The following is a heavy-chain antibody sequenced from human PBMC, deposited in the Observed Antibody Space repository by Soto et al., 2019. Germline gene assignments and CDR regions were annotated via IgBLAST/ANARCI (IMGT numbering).Heavy chain of an antibody. CDR1: GGSISSGDYY. Sequence: QVQLQESGPGLVKPSQTLSLTCTVSGGSISSGDYYWSWIRQPPGKGLEWIGYIYYSGSTYYNPSLMSRVTISVDTSKKQFSLKLSSVPAADTAVYYCARATYYYDSSGYFGGVHFDYWGQVTLVTVSA. D-gene: IGHD3-22*01. CDR2: IYYSGST. CDR3: ARATYYYDSSGYFGGVHFDY. J-gene: IGHJ4*02. V-gene: IGHV4-30-4*01.